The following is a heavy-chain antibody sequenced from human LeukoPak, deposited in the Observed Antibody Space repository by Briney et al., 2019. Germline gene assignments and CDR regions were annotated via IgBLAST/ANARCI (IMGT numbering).Heavy chain of an antibody. J-gene: IGHJ4*02. Sequence: SETLSLTCTVSGGSISSGAYYWSWIRQHPEKGLEWIGYIFYSGNTYYNPSLKSRVTISMDTSANQFSLKLTSVTAADTAVYYCARHGFSSRWYYFGYWGQGTLVTVSS. CDR1: GGSISSGAYY. D-gene: IGHD6-13*01. V-gene: IGHV4-30-4*01. CDR3: ARHGFSSRWYYFGY. CDR2: IFYSGNT.